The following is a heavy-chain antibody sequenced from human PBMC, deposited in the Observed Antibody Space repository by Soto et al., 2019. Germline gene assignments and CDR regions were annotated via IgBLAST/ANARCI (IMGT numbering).Heavy chain of an antibody. CDR1: GQSFSGHS. Sequence: QVHLQQWGAGLVKPSETLSLSCAVYGQSFSGHSWAWIRQPPGKGLEWIGEISESGSTYYNPSLKSRVTISTDTSKNQFSLKLSSVTAADTAAYFCARGSGIVALPGELEDVNYDFWGQGTLVNVSS. D-gene: IGHD1-1*01. CDR2: ISESGST. J-gene: IGHJ4*02. CDR3: ARGSGIVALPGELEDVNYDF. V-gene: IGHV4-34*01.